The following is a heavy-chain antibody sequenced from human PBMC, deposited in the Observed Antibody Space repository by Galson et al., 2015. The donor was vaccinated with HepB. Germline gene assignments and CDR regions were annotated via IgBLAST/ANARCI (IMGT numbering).Heavy chain of an antibody. CDR3: ARESQPPTNGGNSYFDY. Sequence: SVKVSCKASGGTFSSYAISWVRQAPGQGLEWMGGIIPILGIANYAQKFQGRVTITADKSTGTAYMELSSLRSEDTAVYYCARESQPPTNGGNSYFDYWGQGTLVTVSS. CDR1: GGTFSSYA. V-gene: IGHV1-69*10. CDR2: IIPILGIA. D-gene: IGHD4-23*01. J-gene: IGHJ4*02.